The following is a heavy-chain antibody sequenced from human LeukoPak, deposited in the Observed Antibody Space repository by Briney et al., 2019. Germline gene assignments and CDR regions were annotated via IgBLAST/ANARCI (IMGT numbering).Heavy chain of an antibody. V-gene: IGHV3-7*01. CDR3: ATYSSGWYLWSYFDY. J-gene: IGHJ4*02. Sequence: GGSLRLSCAASGFTFSSYWMSWVRQAPGKGLEWVANIKQDGSEKYYVDSVKGRFTISRDNAKNSLYLQMNSLRAEDTAVYYCATYSSGWYLWSYFDYWGQGTLVTVSS. D-gene: IGHD6-13*01. CDR1: GFTFSSYW. CDR2: IKQDGSEK.